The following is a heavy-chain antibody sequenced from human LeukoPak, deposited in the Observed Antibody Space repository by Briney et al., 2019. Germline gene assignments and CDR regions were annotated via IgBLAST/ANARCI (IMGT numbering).Heavy chain of an antibody. J-gene: IGHJ6*03. CDR2: IFGAGKNTT. D-gene: IGHD3-9*01. CDR3: AKDGGEYYDILTGYYPRLYYMDV. Sequence: PGGSLRLSCAASGFSFSSYAMNWVRQAPGKGLEWVSIIFGAGKNTTYYADSVKGRFTVSRDNSKNTLYLQMNSLRAEDTAVYYCAKDGGEYYDILTGYYPRLYYMDVWGKGTTVTISS. V-gene: IGHV3-23*03. CDR1: GFSFSSYA.